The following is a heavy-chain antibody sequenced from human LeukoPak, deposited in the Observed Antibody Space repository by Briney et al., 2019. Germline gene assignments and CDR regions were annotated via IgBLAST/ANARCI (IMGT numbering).Heavy chain of an antibody. CDR3: ARDLGGSTRVVDY. CDR2: IYTSGST. V-gene: IGHV4-4*07. CDR1: GYSISSGYY. D-gene: IGHD2-15*01. J-gene: IGHJ4*02. Sequence: SETLSLTCAVSGYSISSGYYWSWIRQPAGKGLEWIGRIYTSGSTNYNPSLKSRVTMSVDTSKNQFSLKLSSVTAADTAVYYCARDLGGSTRVVDYWGQGTLVTVSS.